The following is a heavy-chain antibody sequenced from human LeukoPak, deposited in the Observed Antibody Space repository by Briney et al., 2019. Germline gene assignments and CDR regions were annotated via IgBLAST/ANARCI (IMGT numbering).Heavy chain of an antibody. CDR3: AGEDVGYSSIH. CDR2: IIPIFGTA. CDR1: GGTFSSYA. D-gene: IGHD6-13*01. Sequence: GASVKVSCKASGGTFSSYAISWVRQAPGQGLEWMGGIIPIFGTANYAQKFQGRVTITADKSTSTAYMELRSLRSDDTAVYYCAGEDVGYSSIHWGQGTLVTVSS. V-gene: IGHV1-69*06. J-gene: IGHJ4*02.